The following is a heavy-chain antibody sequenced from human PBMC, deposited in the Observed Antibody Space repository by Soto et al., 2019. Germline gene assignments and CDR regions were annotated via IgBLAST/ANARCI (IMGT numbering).Heavy chain of an antibody. CDR2: ISAYNGNT. D-gene: IGHD3-9*01. CDR1: GYTFTSYG. J-gene: IGHJ5*02. V-gene: IGHV1-18*01. Sequence: ASVKVSCKASGYTFTSYGISWVRQAPGQGLEWMGWISAYNGNTNYAQKLQGRVTMTTDTSTSTAYLELRSLRSDDTAVYYCAREGLSRYDILTGYGFWFDPWGQGTLVTVSS. CDR3: AREGLSRYDILTGYGFWFDP.